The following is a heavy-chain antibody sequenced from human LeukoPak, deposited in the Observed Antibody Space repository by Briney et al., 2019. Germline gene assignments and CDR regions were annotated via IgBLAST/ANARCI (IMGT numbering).Heavy chain of an antibody. CDR2: IKSKTDGGTT. CDR1: GFTFSNAW. V-gene: IGHV3-15*01. Sequence: AGGSLRLSCAASGFTFSNAWMSWVRQAPGKGLEWVGHIKSKTDGGTTDYAAPVKGRLTISRDDSKNTLYLQMNSLKIEDTAVYYCTTYCGGNTCYIHDAFDIWGQGTMVTVSS. D-gene: IGHD2-21*01. J-gene: IGHJ3*02. CDR3: TTYCGGNTCYIHDAFDI.